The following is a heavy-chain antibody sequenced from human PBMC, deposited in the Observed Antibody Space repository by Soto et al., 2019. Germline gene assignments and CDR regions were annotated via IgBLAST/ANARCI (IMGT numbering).Heavy chain of an antibody. CDR1: GFTFSGYW. J-gene: IGHJ4*02. Sequence: GGSLRLSCAASGFTFSGYWMTWVRQAPGKGLEWVANIKQDGSDKYYVDSVKGRFAISRDNAKNSLYLQMNSLRAEDTAVYYCARDVLGPSDHWGQGTLVTVSS. CDR3: ARDVLGPSDH. V-gene: IGHV3-7*01. CDR2: IKQDGSDK.